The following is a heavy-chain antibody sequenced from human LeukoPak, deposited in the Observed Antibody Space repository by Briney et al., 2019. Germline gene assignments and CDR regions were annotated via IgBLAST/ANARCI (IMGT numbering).Heavy chain of an antibody. J-gene: IGHJ6*02. CDR2: MNPNSGNT. CDR3: ARVKYSGSYEYYYYGMDV. Sequence: GASVKVSCKASGYTFTSYDINWVRQATGQGLEWMGWMNPNSGNTGYAQKFQGRVTMTRDTSISTAYMELSRLRSDDTAVYYCARVKYSGSYEYYYYGMDVWGQGTTVTVSS. V-gene: IGHV1-8*01. D-gene: IGHD1-26*01. CDR1: GYTFTSYD.